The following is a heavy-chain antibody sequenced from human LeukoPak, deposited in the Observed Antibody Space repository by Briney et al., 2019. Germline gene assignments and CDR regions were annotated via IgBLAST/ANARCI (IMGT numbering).Heavy chain of an antibody. CDR2: IDSSSSYI. Sequence: SGGSLRLSCAASGFTFSSYSMNWVRQAPGKGLEWVSSIDSSSSYIYYADSVKGRFTISRDNAKNSLYLQMDSLRVEDTAVYYCARDPYSGNYGAYYYYYMDVWGKGTTVTISS. V-gene: IGHV3-21*06. J-gene: IGHJ6*03. D-gene: IGHD1-26*01. CDR1: GFTFSSYS. CDR3: ARDPYSGNYGAYYYYYMDV.